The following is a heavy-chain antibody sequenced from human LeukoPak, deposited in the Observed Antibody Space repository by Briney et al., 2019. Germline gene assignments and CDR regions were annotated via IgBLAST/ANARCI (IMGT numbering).Heavy chain of an antibody. Sequence: GGSLRLSCAASGFTFSNYGMHWVRQAPGKGLEWVAVISYDGSNKYYADSVKGRFTISRDNSKNTLYLQMNSLRAEDTAVYYCARGPPDAFDIWGQGTMVTVSS. CDR1: GFTFSNYG. J-gene: IGHJ3*02. CDR2: ISYDGSNK. V-gene: IGHV3-30*03. CDR3: ARGPPDAFDI.